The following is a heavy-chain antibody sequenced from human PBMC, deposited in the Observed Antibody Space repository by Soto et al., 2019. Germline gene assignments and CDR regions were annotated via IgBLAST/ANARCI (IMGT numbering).Heavy chain of an antibody. D-gene: IGHD3-16*01. CDR3: TRQGGVLATGAFDI. CDR1: GCTFGDYA. J-gene: IGHJ3*02. Sequence: PGGSLSLSCTASGCTFGDYAMSWVRQSPGKGLEWVGFIRSKAYGGTTEYAASVKGRFTISRDDSKSIAYLQMNSLKTEDTAVYYCTRQGGVLATGAFDIWGQGTMVTVSS. CDR2: IRSKAYGGTT. V-gene: IGHV3-49*04.